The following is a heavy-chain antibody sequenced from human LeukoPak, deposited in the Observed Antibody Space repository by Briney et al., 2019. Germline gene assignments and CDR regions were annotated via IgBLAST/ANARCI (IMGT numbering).Heavy chain of an antibody. Sequence: SETLSLTCTVSGGSISSYYWSWIRQPAGKGLEWIGRIYTSGSTNYNPSLKSRVTMSVDTSKNQFSLKLSSVTAADTAVYYCARDSGRQQLENWFDHWGQGTLVTVSS. V-gene: IGHV4-4*07. J-gene: IGHJ5*02. CDR3: ARDSGRQQLENWFDH. D-gene: IGHD6-13*01. CDR1: GGSISSYY. CDR2: IYTSGST.